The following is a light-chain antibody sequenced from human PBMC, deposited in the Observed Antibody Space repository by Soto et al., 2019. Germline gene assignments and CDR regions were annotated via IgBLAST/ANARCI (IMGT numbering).Light chain of an antibody. V-gene: IGKV1-39*01. CDR2: AAS. J-gene: IGKJ1*01. CDR1: QGIRND. Sequence: IQMTQSPSSLSASVGDRVTISCRASQGIRNDLGWYQQRPGRAPKLLIYAASNLQSGVPSRFSGSGAGTEFTFIISSLQPEDSANYYCQQTYSTQGWTFGQGTKVDIK. CDR3: QQTYSTQGWT.